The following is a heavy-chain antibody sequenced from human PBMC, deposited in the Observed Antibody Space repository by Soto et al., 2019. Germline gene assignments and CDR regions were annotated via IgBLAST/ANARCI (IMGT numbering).Heavy chain of an antibody. Sequence: GESLKISCHGSGYSFTSYWNSWVRQMPGKGLEWMGRIDPSDSYTNYSPSFQGHVTISADKSISTAYLQWSSLKVSETAMYYCAREGNLEYSSSSSGYYYYYYGMDVWGQGTTVTVSS. CDR2: IDPSDSYT. V-gene: IGHV5-10-1*01. D-gene: IGHD6-6*01. J-gene: IGHJ6*02. CDR3: AREGNLEYSSSSSGYYYYYYGMDV. CDR1: GYSFTSYW.